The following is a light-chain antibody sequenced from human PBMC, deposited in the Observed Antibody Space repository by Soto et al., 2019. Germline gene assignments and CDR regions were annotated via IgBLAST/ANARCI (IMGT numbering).Light chain of an antibody. V-gene: IGKV3-20*01. CDR1: QSVSSSY. J-gene: IGKJ5*01. CDR2: RTS. CDR3: QQYYDWPIT. Sequence: EIVLTQSPGTLSLSPGERATLSCRASQSVSSSYLAWYQQKPGQAPRLLIYRTSNRATGIPDRFSGSGSGTDFPLTISSLQSEDFAVYYCQQYYDWPITFGQGTRREI.